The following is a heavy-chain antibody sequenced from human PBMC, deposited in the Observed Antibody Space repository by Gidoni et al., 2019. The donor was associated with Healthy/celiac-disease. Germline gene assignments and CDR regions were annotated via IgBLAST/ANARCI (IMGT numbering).Heavy chain of an antibody. CDR2: IIPIFGTA. J-gene: IGHJ4*02. V-gene: IGHV1-69*01. CDR3: ARDRSHYYDSSGYSY. CDR1: GGTFSSYA. D-gene: IGHD3-22*01. Sequence: QVHLVQSGAEVKKPGSSVKVSCKASGGTFSSYAISWVRQAPGQGLEWMGGIIPIFGTANYAQKFQGRVTITADESTSTAYMELSSLRSEDTAVYYCARDRSHYYDSSGYSYWGQGTLVTVSS.